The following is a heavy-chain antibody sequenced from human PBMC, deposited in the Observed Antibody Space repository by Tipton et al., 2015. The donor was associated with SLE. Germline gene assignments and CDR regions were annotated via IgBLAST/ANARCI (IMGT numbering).Heavy chain of an antibody. D-gene: IGHD6-6*01. CDR2: IYHSGST. Sequence: TLSLTCTVSGYSISSGYYWGWIRQPPGKGLEWIGSIYHSGSTYYNPSLKGRVTISVDTSKNQFSLKLSSVTAADTAVYYCARRRYSSSSRPYWYFDLWGRGTLVTVPS. CDR3: ARRRYSSSSRPYWYFDL. V-gene: IGHV4-38-2*02. J-gene: IGHJ2*01. CDR1: GYSISSGYY.